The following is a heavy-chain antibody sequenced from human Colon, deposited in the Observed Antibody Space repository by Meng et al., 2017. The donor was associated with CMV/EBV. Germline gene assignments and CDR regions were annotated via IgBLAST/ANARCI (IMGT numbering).Heavy chain of an antibody. CDR2: IRSKAYGGTT. Sequence: GESLKISCTASGFTFGDYAMSWVRQAPGKGLEWVGFIRSKAYGGTTEYAESVKGRFTISRDDSKSIAYLQMNSLKTEDTAVYYCTREGWLRHYYYYGMDVWGQGTTVTVSS. V-gene: IGHV3-49*04. CDR3: TREGWLRHYYYYGMDV. J-gene: IGHJ6*02. D-gene: IGHD5-12*01. CDR1: GFTFGDYA.